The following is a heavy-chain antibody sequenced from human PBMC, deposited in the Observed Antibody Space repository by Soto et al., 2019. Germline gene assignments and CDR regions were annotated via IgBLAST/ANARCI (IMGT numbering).Heavy chain of an antibody. Sequence: SSETLSLTCTVSGGSFKSGSYSWSWIRQPPGKGLEWIGYVYHTGRISYNPSLKSRVSIPMDTSKNQFSLNLDSVTAADTAVYFCARDFAYFDSWGQGTLVTVSS. CDR3: ARDFAYFDS. CDR1: GGSFKSGSYS. CDR2: VYHTGRI. D-gene: IGHD3-3*01. J-gene: IGHJ4*02. V-gene: IGHV4-61*01.